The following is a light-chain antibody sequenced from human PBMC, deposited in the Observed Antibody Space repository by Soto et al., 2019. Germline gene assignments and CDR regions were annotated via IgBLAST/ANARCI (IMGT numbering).Light chain of an antibody. J-gene: IGKJ2*01. CDR3: QHYASSPMYT. V-gene: IGKV3-20*01. Sequence: EIVLTQSPGTLSLPPGGRATLSCRASQIVSATHLAWYQQSPGRAPRLLIYGASTRAPGIPDSVSGSGSGTDFTLTISRLQPEDLAVYYCQHYASSPMYTFGQGTKLENK. CDR2: GAS. CDR1: QIVSATH.